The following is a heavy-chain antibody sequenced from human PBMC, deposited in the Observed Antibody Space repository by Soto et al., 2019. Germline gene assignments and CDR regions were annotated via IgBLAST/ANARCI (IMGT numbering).Heavy chain of an antibody. J-gene: IGHJ4*02. D-gene: IGHD4-4*01. CDR3: AKDSNKYSSSLRGRYFDS. CDR2: ISGGGINT. V-gene: IGHV3-23*01. CDR1: GFTFTSYV. Sequence: EVQLLQSGGGLVQRGGSLRLSCAASGFTFTSYVMSWVRQAPGKGLEWVAGISGGGINTFYADSVKGRFTISRDNARNTLILQMDRLRAEDTAIYYCAKDSNKYSSSLRGRYFDSWGQGTLVTVSS.